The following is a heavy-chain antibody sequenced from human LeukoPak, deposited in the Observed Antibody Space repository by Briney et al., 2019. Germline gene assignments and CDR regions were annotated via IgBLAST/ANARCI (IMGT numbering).Heavy chain of an antibody. V-gene: IGHV4-34*01. Sequence: SETLSLTCAVYGGSFSGYYWSWIRQPPGKGLEWIGEINHSGSTNYNPSLKSRVTISVDTSKNQLSLKLSSVTAADTAVYYCASGLGYCSSTSCSPVDYWGQGTLVTVSS. CDR3: ASGLGYCSSTSCSPVDY. J-gene: IGHJ4*02. D-gene: IGHD2-2*01. CDR1: GGSFSGYY. CDR2: INHSGST.